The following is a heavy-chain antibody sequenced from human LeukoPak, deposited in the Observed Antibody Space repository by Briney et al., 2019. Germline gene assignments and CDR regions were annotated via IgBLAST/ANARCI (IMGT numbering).Heavy chain of an antibody. CDR3: ARGRRIQLGMV. Sequence: GASVKVSCKASGYTFTSYDINWVRQATGQGLEWMGWMNPNSGNTGYAQKFQGRVTITRNTSISTAYMELSSLRSEDTAVYYCARGRRIQLGMVWGQEPWSPSPQ. D-gene: IGHD5-18*01. V-gene: IGHV1-8*03. J-gene: IGHJ4*02. CDR1: GYTFTSYD. CDR2: MNPNSGNT.